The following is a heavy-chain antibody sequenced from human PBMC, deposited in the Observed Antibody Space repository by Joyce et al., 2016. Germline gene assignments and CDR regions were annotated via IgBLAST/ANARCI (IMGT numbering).Heavy chain of an antibody. V-gene: IGHV3-21*01. CDR3: ARGGISYYYAMDV. J-gene: IGHJ6*02. CDR2: ISDTSYDI. Sequence: QLVESGGGVVKPGGSLRLSCEASGSTFSTSGMSWFRQATGKGLGWVAAISDTSYDICHAETVRGRFTDSRDNAKKTLYLQMNSLRAEDSAVFYCARGGISYYYAMDVWGQGTTVTVSS. D-gene: IGHD3-16*01. CDR1: GSTFSTSG.